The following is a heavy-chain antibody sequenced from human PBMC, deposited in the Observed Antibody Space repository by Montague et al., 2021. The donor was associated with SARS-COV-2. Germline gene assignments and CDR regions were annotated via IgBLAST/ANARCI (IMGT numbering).Heavy chain of an antibody. J-gene: IGHJ4*02. Sequence: QSGAEVKKPGESLKISCNGSGYSFTKYWIGWVRQMPGEGLEWMGIIYPGDSDSRYSPSFQGQVTISADKSISTAYLQWSSLKASDTAMYYCARRGFDTSGYYSYFDYWGQGTLVTVSS. CDR2: IYPGDSDS. V-gene: IGHV5-51*01. CDR3: ARRGFDTSGYYSYFDY. CDR1: GYSFTKYW. D-gene: IGHD3-22*01.